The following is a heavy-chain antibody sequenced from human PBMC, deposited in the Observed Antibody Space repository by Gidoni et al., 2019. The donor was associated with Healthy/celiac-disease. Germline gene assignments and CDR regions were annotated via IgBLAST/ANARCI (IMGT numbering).Heavy chain of an antibody. CDR3: ARGKVRGSSTAED. J-gene: IGHJ4*02. D-gene: IGHD6-6*01. CDR2: IYYSGST. V-gene: IGHV4-39*07. Sequence: QLQLQESGPGLVKPSETLSLTCTVSGGSISSSSYYWGWIRQPPGKGLEWIGSIYYSGSTYYNPSLKSRVTISVDTSKNQFSLKLSSVTAADTAVYYCARGKVRGSSTAEDWGQGTLVTVSS. CDR1: GGSISSSSYY.